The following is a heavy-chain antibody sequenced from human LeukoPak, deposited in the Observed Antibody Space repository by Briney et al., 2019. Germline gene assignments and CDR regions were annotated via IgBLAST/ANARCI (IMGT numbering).Heavy chain of an antibody. J-gene: IGHJ4*02. V-gene: IGHV3-48*04. CDR2: ISSSSSTI. CDR3: AKSRNTGGRYYYFDY. D-gene: IGHD1-26*01. Sequence: GGSLRLSCAASGFTFSSYSMNWVRQAPGKGLEWVSYISSSSSTIYYADSVKGRFTISRDNAKNSLYLQMNSLRVEDTAVYYCAKSRNTGGRYYYFDYWGQGTLVTVSS. CDR1: GFTFSSYS.